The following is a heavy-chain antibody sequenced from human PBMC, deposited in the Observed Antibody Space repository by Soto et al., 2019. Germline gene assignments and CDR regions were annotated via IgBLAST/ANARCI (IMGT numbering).Heavy chain of an antibody. Sequence: SVTLSLTCAVSGASMTTGGFSWTWVRQPPGGGLEWIGHVYHRASTQYNPSLKGRVSISVDTSRSLFSLRLSSLTAADTAVYFCARGPAAPLSHLYCDTWSQETPVRSPQ. CDR1: GASMTTGGFS. D-gene: IGHD3-10*01. CDR3: ARGPAAPLSHLYCDT. J-gene: IGHJ4*02. CDR2: VYHRAST. V-gene: IGHV4-30-2*01.